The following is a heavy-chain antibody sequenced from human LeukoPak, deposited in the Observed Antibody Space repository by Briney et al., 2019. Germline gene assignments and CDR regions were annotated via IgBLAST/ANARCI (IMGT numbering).Heavy chain of an antibody. J-gene: IGHJ5*02. CDR2: ISYDGRNK. CDR1: GFTFSSYT. V-gene: IGHV3-30-3*02. Sequence: GGSLRLSCAASGFTFSSYTMHWVRQAPGKGLEWVAVISYDGRNKYYADSVKGRFTISRDKSKNTLYLQMNSLRAEDTAVYYCAKFQFDPWGQGTLVTVSS. CDR3: AKFQFDP.